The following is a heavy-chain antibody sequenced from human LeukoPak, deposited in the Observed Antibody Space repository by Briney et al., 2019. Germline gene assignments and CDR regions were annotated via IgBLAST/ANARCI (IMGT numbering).Heavy chain of an antibody. CDR1: GGSINSTNNY. CDR3: ARHIGLDAFDI. D-gene: IGHD3-10*01. V-gene: IGHV4-39*01. Sequence: PSETLSLTCTVSGGSINSTNNYWGWVRQPPGKGLEWIGTIFYSGGTYYNPSLKSRVTISGDTSKNQFSLKLSSVTAADTAVYYCARHIGLDAFDIGGQGTMVTVSS. CDR2: IFYSGGT. J-gene: IGHJ3*02.